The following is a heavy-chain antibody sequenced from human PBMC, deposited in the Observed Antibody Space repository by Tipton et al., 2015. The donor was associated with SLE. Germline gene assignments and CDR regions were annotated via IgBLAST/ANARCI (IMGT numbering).Heavy chain of an antibody. CDR2: MNPNSGNT. V-gene: IGHV1-18*01. CDR1: GYTFTSYD. J-gene: IGHJ4*02. D-gene: IGHD1-26*01. CDR3: ARDPYSESYLRFDY. Sequence: QLVQSGAEVKKPGASVKVSCTASGYTFTSYDINWVRQATGQGLEWMGWMNPNSGNTNYAQKLQGRVTMTTDTSTSTAYMELRSLRSDDTAVYYCARDPYSESYLRFDYWGQGTLVTVSS.